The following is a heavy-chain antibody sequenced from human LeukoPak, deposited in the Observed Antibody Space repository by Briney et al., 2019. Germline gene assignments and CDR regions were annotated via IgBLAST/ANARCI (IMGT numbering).Heavy chain of an antibody. D-gene: IGHD4-11*01. CDR1: GFTFSGYG. V-gene: IGHV3-30*18. CDR3: AKDDYSNDY. J-gene: IGHJ4*02. CDR2: VSYDGRHT. Sequence: PGGSLRLSCAASGFTFSGYGIHWVRQAPGKGLEWVAIVSYDGRHTSYADAVEGRFTISREDSTNTVSLEMNSLRAEDTAVYYCAKDDYSNDYWGQGTLVTVSS.